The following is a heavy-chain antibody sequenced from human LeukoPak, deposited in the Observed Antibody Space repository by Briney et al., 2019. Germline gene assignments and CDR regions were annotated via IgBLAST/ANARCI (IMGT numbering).Heavy chain of an antibody. Sequence: ASVNVSCKASGYTFINYGITWVRQAPGQGLEWMGWISAYNSAYNGNTHYAQKLKGRVTMTTDTSTNTGYMELRSLRSDDTAVYYCAREYGSGSYTGIDYWGQGTLVTVSS. J-gene: IGHJ4*02. V-gene: IGHV1-18*01. D-gene: IGHD3-10*01. CDR1: GYTFINYG. CDR3: AREYGSGSYTGIDY. CDR2: ISAYNSAYNGNT.